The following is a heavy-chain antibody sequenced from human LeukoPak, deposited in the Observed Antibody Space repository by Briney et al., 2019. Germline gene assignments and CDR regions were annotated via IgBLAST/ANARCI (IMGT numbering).Heavy chain of an antibody. D-gene: IGHD3-22*01. CDR1: GYTFTGYY. Sequence: ASVKVSCKASGYTFTGYYMHWVRQAPGQGLEWMGRINPNSGGTNYAQKFQGRVTMSRDTSISTAYMELSRLRSDDTAVYYYARERKYYYDSSGPLGDWGQGTLVTVSS. CDR3: ARERKYYYDSSGPLGD. J-gene: IGHJ4*02. V-gene: IGHV1-2*06. CDR2: INPNSGGT.